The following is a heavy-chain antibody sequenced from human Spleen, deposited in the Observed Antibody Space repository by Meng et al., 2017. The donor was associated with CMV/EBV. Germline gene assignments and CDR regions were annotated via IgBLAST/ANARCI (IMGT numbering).Heavy chain of an antibody. J-gene: IGHJ4*02. CDR1: GGSFSGYY. CDR3: ARAYGFFDY. CDR2: INHSGST. V-gene: IGHV4-34*01. Sequence: TLSLTCAVYGGSFSGYYWSWIRQPPGKGLEWIGEINHSGSTNYNPSLKSRVTISVDTSKNQFSLKLSSVTAADTAVYYCARAYGFFDYWGQGTLVTVSS. D-gene: IGHD4-17*01.